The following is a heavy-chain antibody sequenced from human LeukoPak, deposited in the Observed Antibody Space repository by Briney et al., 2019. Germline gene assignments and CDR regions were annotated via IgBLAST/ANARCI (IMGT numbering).Heavy chain of an antibody. D-gene: IGHD3-10*01. V-gene: IGHV3-23*01. CDR2: ISGSGGST. CDR3: AKVRGSYYNGSWFDP. CDR1: GFTFSSYA. Sequence: PGGSLRLSCAASGFTFSSYAMSWVRQAPGKGLEWVSAISGSGGSTYYADSVKGRFTISRDNSKNTLYLQMNSLRAEDTAVYYCAKVRGSYYNGSWFDPWGQGTLVTVSS. J-gene: IGHJ5*02.